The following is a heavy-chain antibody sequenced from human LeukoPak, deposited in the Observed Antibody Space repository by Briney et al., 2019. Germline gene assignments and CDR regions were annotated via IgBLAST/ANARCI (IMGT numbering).Heavy chain of an antibody. V-gene: IGHV4-38-2*02. D-gene: IGHD3-22*01. Sequence: PSETLSLTCTVSGYSISSGYYWSWIRQPPGKGLEWIGEINHSGSTNYNPSLKSRVTISVDTSKHQFSLKLSSVTAADTAVYYCARRKGYDSSGYYLNYYYYMDVWGKGTTVTVSS. CDR2: INHSGST. J-gene: IGHJ6*03. CDR3: ARRKGYDSSGYYLNYYYYMDV. CDR1: GYSISSGYY.